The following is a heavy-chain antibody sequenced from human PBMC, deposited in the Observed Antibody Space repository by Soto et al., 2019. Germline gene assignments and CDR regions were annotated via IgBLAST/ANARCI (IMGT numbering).Heavy chain of an antibody. CDR1: GGSIRSEDHY. CDR2: LYYSGAS. D-gene: IGHD5-12*01. Sequence: SETLSLTCTISGGSIRSEDHYWSWVRQSPGKGLEWIGHLYYSGASYRNEALERRVTISLDMSKNQFSLRLRSLTAADTAVYFCARVKATLYRHYYFDYWGQGTPVTVSS. J-gene: IGHJ4*02. CDR3: ARVKATLYRHYYFDY. V-gene: IGHV4-30-4*01.